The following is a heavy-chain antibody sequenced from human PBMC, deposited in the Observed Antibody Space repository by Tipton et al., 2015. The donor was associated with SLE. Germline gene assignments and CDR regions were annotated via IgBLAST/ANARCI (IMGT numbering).Heavy chain of an antibody. CDR2: IKQDGSER. CDR3: ARPSTTVVPDY. Sequence: GSLRLSCAAAGFTFSSYWMTWVRQAPGEGLEWVANIKQDGSERYYADSVEGRFAISRDNAKNSLYLQMNSLRAEDTAVYYCARPSTTVVPDYWGRGTLVTVSS. CDR1: GFTFSSYW. V-gene: IGHV3-7*01. J-gene: IGHJ4*02. D-gene: IGHD3-10*01.